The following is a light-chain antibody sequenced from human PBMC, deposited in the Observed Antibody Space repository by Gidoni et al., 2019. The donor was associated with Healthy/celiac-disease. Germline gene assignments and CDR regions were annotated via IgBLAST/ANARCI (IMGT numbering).Light chain of an antibody. V-gene: IGKV3-20*01. CDR1: QSVSSSY. Sequence: ELVLTQSPGTLPLSPGERATLSRRASQSVSSSYLAWYQQKPGQAPRLLIYGASSRATGIPDRCSGSGSGTDFTLTISRLEPEDFAVYYCQQYGSTPQTFGQGTKLEIK. CDR3: QQYGSTPQT. CDR2: GAS. J-gene: IGKJ2*01.